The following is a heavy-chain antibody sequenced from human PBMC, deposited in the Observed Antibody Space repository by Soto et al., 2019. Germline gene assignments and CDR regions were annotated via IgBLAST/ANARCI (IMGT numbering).Heavy chain of an antibody. CDR2: MKSKADGGTT. J-gene: IGHJ4*02. CDR3: LLNYYDTSGSYPYYFDY. CDR1: GFTIRNAW. Sequence: PRGSLRLSCAASGFTIRNAWMSWVRQAPGRGLEWVGRMKSKADGGTTDYAAPVQGRFSISRDDSKNTLNLQMNSLKTEDTAVYYCLLNYYDTSGSYPYYFDYWGQGTLVTVSS. V-gene: IGHV3-15*01. D-gene: IGHD3-22*01.